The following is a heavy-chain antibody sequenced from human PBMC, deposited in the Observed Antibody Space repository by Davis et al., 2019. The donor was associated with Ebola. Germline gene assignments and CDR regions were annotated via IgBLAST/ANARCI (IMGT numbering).Heavy chain of an antibody. CDR2: IIPIFDTP. D-gene: IGHD3-9*01. V-gene: IGHV1-69*13. CDR1: GGSFSSHP. J-gene: IGHJ4*02. Sequence: SVKVSCKTSGGSFSSHPISLVRQAPRQGLEWMGGIIPIFDTPHYAQKFQGRITITADASTSTAYMELSSLRSEDTATYFCARDFDGGNYYFNYWGPGTPVTVSS. CDR3: ARDFDGGNYYFNY.